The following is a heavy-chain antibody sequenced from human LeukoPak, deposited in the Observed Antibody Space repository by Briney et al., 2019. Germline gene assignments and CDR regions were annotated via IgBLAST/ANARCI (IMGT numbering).Heavy chain of an antibody. CDR3: AREQSNHGDYSDY. Sequence: SVKVSCKASGYILSNNGITWVRQAPGQGLEWMGRIIPILGIANYAQKFQGRVTITADKSTSTAYMELSSLRSEDTAVYYCAREQSNHGDYSDYWGQGTLVTVSS. J-gene: IGHJ4*02. D-gene: IGHD4-17*01. V-gene: IGHV1-69*04. CDR2: IIPILGIA. CDR1: GYILSNNG.